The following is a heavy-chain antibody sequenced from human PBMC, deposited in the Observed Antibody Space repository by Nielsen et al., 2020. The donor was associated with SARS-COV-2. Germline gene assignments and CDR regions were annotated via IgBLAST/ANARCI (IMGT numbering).Heavy chain of an antibody. Sequence: SETLSLTFAVYGGSFSGHYWSWIPQTPGKGLEWIGEITHAGTTNYNPSLQSRVTISLDTSKKQFSLRLSSLTAADTAVYYCAGTLTIFGVAPTLDYWGQGTLVTVSS. D-gene: IGHD3-3*01. V-gene: IGHV4-34*01. CDR1: GGSFSGHY. CDR2: ITHAGTT. CDR3: AGTLTIFGVAPTLDY. J-gene: IGHJ4*02.